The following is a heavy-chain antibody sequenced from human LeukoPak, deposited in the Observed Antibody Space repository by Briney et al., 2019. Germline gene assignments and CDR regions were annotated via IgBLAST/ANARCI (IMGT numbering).Heavy chain of an antibody. J-gene: IGHJ4*02. CDR3: ARDRYYDSSGYRFLDY. Sequence: PGGSLRLSCAASGLTFSSYGMYWVRQAPGKGLEWVAVIWYDGSNNSYAESVKDRFTIFRDNSKNTLYLLMNSMRAEDTAVYYCARDRYYDSSGYRFLDYWGQGTLVTVSS. V-gene: IGHV3-33*01. CDR1: GLTFSSYG. CDR2: IWYDGSNN. D-gene: IGHD3-22*01.